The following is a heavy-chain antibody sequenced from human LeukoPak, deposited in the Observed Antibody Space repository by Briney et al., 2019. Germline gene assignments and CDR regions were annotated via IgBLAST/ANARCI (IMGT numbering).Heavy chain of an antibody. Sequence: SQTLSLTCTVSGGSISSASYYWSWIRQPAGKGLEWIGRIYTSGSTNYNPSLKSRVTISVDTSKNQFSLKLSSVTAADTAVYHCAMRERLAAALDYWGQGTLVTVSS. V-gene: IGHV4-61*02. CDR2: IYTSGST. CDR1: GGSISSASYY. J-gene: IGHJ4*02. CDR3: AMRERLAAALDY. D-gene: IGHD6-13*01.